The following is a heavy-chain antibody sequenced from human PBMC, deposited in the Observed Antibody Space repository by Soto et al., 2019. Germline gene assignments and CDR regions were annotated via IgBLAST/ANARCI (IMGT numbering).Heavy chain of an antibody. V-gene: IGHV3-13*01. J-gene: IGHJ4*02. D-gene: IGHD3-10*01. CDR1: GFTLSNYD. CDR3: ARSRGADFDY. Sequence: EVQLVESGGGLVQPGGSLRLSCAASGFTLSNYDMHWVRQATGKGLEWVSAIGTAGDTYYPASVKGRFTISRENAKNSLYLQISSLRAGDTAVYYCARSRGADFDYWGQGTLVTVSS. CDR2: IGTAGDT.